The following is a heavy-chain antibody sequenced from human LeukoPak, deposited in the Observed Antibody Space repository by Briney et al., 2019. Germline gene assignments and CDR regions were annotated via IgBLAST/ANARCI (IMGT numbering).Heavy chain of an antibody. Sequence: GGSLRLSCAASGFTFSSYAMHWVRQAPGKGLEWVAVISYDGSNKYYADSVKGRFTISRDNSKNTLYLQMNSLRAEDTAVYYCTRDRVMRGMDYYYYMDVWGKGTTVTVSS. J-gene: IGHJ6*03. CDR2: ISYDGSNK. CDR3: TRDRVMRGMDYYYYMDV. CDR1: GFTFSSYA. D-gene: IGHD2-8*01. V-gene: IGHV3-30*01.